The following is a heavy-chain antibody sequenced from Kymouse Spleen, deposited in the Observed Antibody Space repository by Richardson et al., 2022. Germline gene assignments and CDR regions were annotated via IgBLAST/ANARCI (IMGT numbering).Heavy chain of an antibody. D-gene: IGHD1-7*01. CDR2: IKSKTDGGTT. V-gene: IGHV3-15*01. Sequence: EVQLVESGGGLVKPGGSLRLSCAASGFTFSNAWMSWVRQAPGKGLEWVGRIKSKTDGGTTDYAAPVKGRFTISRDDSKNTLYLQMNSLKTEDTAVYYCTTGGTGTIHWYFDLWGRGTLVTVSS. CDR1: GFTFSNAW. CDR3: TTGGTGTIHWYFDL. J-gene: IGHJ2*01.